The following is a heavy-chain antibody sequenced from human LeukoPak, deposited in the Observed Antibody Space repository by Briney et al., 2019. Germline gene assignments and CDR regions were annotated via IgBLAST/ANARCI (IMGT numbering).Heavy chain of an antibody. CDR3: ARASGVVIPGVTYSQVYYFDS. J-gene: IGHJ4*02. D-gene: IGHD2-2*01. CDR2: IFSGGST. Sequence: AETLSLTCTVSGGSINSDYWTWIRQPGGKGLEWIGRIFSGGSTNYNPSLKSRVTMSVDSSKSQFSLKMSSVTAADTAVYYCARASGVVIPGVTYSQVYYFDSWGQGILVSVSS. V-gene: IGHV4-4*07. CDR1: GGSINSDY.